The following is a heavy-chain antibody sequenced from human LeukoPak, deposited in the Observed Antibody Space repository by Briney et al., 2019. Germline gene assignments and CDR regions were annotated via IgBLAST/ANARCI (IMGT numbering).Heavy chain of an antibody. CDR2: INPNSGGT. J-gene: IGHJ3*02. V-gene: IGHV1-2*02. Sequence: ASVKVSCKASGYTFTGYYMHWVRQAPGQGLEWMGWINPNSGGTNYAQKFQGRVTMTRDTSISTAYMELSRLRSDDTAVYYCARVLDGSGGYYFILGAFDIWGLGTMVTVSS. CDR3: ARVLDGSGGYYFILGAFDI. D-gene: IGHD3-22*01. CDR1: GYTFTGYY.